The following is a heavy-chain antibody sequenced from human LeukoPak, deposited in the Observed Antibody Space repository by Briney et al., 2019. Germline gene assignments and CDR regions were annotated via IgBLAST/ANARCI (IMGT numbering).Heavy chain of an antibody. CDR1: GLTFNEFW. V-gene: IGHV3-74*01. J-gene: IGHJ5*02. CDR2: TNGVGTAT. D-gene: IGHD2/OR15-2a*01. Sequence: GGSLRLSCAASGLTFNEFWMFWVRQVPGKGLMWVSRTNGVGTATTYADAVKGRFTISRDNAKKTLYLQMNGLRDEDTAIYYCTRDLRNKGLDPWGQGTLVTVSS. CDR3: TRDLRNKGLDP.